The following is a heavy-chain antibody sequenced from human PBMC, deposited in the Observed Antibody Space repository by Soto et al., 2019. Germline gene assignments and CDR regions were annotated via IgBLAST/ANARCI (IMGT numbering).Heavy chain of an antibody. J-gene: IGHJ3*02. D-gene: IGHD2-15*01. CDR3: ARLRRDIVVVVAATYDAFDI. CDR2: IYYSGST. CDR1: GGSISSSSYY. V-gene: IGHV4-39*01. Sequence: SETLSLTCTVSGGSISSSSYYWGWIRQPPGKGLEWIGSIYYSGSTYYNPSLKSRVTITVDTSKNQFSLKLSSVTAADTAVYYCARLRRDIVVVVAATYDAFDIWGQGTMVTVSS.